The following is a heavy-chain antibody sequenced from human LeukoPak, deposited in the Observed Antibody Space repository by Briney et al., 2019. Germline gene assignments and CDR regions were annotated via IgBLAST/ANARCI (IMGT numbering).Heavy chain of an antibody. D-gene: IGHD6-25*01. J-gene: IGHJ2*01. Sequence: SETLSLTCTVSGGSISSGDYYWSWIRQPPGKGLVWIGYIYYSGSTYYNPSLKSRVTISVDTSKNQLSLKLSSVTAADTAVYYCASRPVRNWYFDLWGRGTLVTVSS. CDR1: GGSISSGDYY. CDR2: IYYSGST. CDR3: ASRPVRNWYFDL. V-gene: IGHV4-30-4*01.